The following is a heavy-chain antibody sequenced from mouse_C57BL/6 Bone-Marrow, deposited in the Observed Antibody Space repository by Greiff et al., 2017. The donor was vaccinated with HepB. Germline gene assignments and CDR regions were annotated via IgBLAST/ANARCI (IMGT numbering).Heavy chain of an antibody. CDR3: ARAFYYYGSSPWYFDV. J-gene: IGHJ1*03. Sequence: DVKLVESGGGLVQPGGSLKLSGGDAGFTFSDEDRDWVRQTPEKRLEWVAYISNGGGSTYYPDTVKGRFTISRDNAKNTLYLQMSRLKSEDTAMYYCARAFYYYGSSPWYFDVWGTGTTVTVSS. CDR1: GFTFSDED. V-gene: IGHV5-12*01. CDR2: ISNGGGST. D-gene: IGHD1-1*01.